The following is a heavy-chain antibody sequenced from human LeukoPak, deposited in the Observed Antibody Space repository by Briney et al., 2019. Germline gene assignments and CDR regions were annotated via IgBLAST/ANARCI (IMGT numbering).Heavy chain of an antibody. CDR1: GFTFSRYA. Sequence: GGSLRLSCAASGFTFSRYAMNWVRQAPGKGLEWVSYINTDSSDIHYADSVKGRFTISRDNARNTLYLQLRSLRAEDWGVYYCARDTSQPGLIDSWGQGTLVTVSS. CDR3: ARDTSQPGLIDS. D-gene: IGHD2-2*01. CDR2: INTDSSDI. V-gene: IGHV3-21*05. J-gene: IGHJ4*02.